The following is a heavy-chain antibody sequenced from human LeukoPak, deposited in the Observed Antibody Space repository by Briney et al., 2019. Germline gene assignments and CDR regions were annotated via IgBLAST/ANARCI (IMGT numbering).Heavy chain of an antibody. CDR1: GYTFTTYY. Sequence: ASVKVSCKASGYTFTTYYIHWVRQAPGQGLEWMGMINPSDGATTYAQKFQGRGTMTRDMSTTTVYMDVRTLRSEDTAVYFCARGQGGGLSGHLGGLFASYHTYYYMDVWGRGTTVTVSS. V-gene: IGHV1-46*01. CDR3: ARGQGGGLSGHLGGLFASYHTYYYMDV. CDR2: INPSDGAT. J-gene: IGHJ6*03. D-gene: IGHD3-16*01.